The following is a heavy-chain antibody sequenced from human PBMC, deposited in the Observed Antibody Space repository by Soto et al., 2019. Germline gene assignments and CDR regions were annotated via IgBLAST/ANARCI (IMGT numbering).Heavy chain of an antibody. D-gene: IGHD5-18*01. CDR2: INSDGSTT. V-gene: IGHV3-74*01. J-gene: IGHJ4*02. CDR3: GSGYSYGPPL. CDR1: GFTFSSLW. Sequence: GGSLRLSCAASGFTFSSLWIHWVRQAPGKGLVWVSRINSDGSTTTYADSVKGRFTISRDNAKNTLYLQMNSLRAEDTAVYYCGSGYSYGPPLWAQGTLVTVSS.